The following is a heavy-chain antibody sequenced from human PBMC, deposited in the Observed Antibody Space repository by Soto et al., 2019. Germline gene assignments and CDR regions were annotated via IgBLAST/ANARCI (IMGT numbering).Heavy chain of an antibody. CDR2: IYYSGST. CDR1: GGSISSYY. D-gene: IGHD6-19*01. CDR3: ARRGEQWLPFDY. Sequence: QVQLQESGPGLVKPSETLSLTCNVSGGSISSYYWSWIRQPPGKGLEWIGYIYYSGSTNYNPSLKSRVIISVDTSKNHFSLKLSSLTAADTAVYYCARRGEQWLPFDYLGPGTLGTVS. J-gene: IGHJ4*02. V-gene: IGHV4-59*01.